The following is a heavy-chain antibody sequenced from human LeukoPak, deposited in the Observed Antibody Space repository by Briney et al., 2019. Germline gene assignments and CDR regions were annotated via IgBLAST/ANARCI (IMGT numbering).Heavy chain of an antibody. CDR2: IIPILGIA. J-gene: IGHJ4*02. Sequence: ASVKVSCKASGGTFSSYTISWVRQAPGQGLEWMGRIIPILGIANYAQKFQGSVTITADKSTSTAYMELSSLRSEDTAVYYCAGRHARRGFDDYWGQGTLVTVSS. V-gene: IGHV1-69*02. CDR1: GGTFSSYT. D-gene: IGHD3-16*01. CDR3: AGRHARRGFDDY.